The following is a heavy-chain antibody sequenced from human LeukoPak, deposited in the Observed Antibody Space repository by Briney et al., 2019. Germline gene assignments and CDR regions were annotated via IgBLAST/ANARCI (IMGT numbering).Heavy chain of an antibody. CDR2: IYYSGST. Sequence: SETLSLTCTVSGGSISSSSYYWGWIRQPPGKGLEWIGSIYYSGSTYYNPSLKSRVTISVDTSKNQFSLKLSSVTAADTAVYYCAQNRGLLWFGPPGPYYYYYMDIWGKGTTATISS. V-gene: IGHV4-39*01. D-gene: IGHD3-10*01. J-gene: IGHJ6*03. CDR3: AQNRGLLWFGPPGPYYYYYMDI. CDR1: GGSISSSSYY.